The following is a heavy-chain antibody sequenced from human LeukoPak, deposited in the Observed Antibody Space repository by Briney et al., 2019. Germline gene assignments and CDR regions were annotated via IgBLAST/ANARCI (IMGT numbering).Heavy chain of an antibody. J-gene: IGHJ5*02. D-gene: IGHD6-13*01. CDR1: GYTFTSYG. CDR2: IIPIFGTA. CDR3: ARDMRAAAGKFLGLVGWFDP. V-gene: IGHV1-69*13. Sequence: ASVKVSCKASGYTFTSYGISWVRQAPGQGLEWMGGIIPIFGTANYAQKFQGRVTITADESTSTAYMELSSLRSEDTAVYYCARDMRAAAGKFLGLVGWFDPWGQGTLVTVSS.